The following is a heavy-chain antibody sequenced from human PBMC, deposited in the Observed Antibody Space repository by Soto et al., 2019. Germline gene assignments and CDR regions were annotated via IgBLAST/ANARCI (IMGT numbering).Heavy chain of an antibody. D-gene: IGHD3-3*01. Sequence: GGSLRLSCAASGFTFSSYSMNWVRQAPGKGLEWVSSISSSSSYIYYADSVKGRFTISRDNAKNSLYLQMNSLRAEDTAVYYCASRTYYDFWSGYTQPGPWGQGALVTVSS. J-gene: IGHJ5*02. CDR2: ISSSSSYI. CDR3: ASRTYYDFWSGYTQPGP. CDR1: GFTFSSYS. V-gene: IGHV3-21*01.